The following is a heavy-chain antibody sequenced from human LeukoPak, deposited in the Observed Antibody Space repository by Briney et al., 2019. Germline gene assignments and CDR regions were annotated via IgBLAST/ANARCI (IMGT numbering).Heavy chain of an antibody. Sequence: PGGSLRLSCAASGFTFSSYGMHWVRQAPGKGLEWVAVISYVGSNKYYADSVKGRFTISRDNSKNTLYLQMNSLRAEDTAVYYCANIFDRSSWPDAFDIWGQGTMVTVSS. V-gene: IGHV3-30*18. CDR3: ANIFDRSSWPDAFDI. D-gene: IGHD6-13*01. CDR1: GFTFSSYG. CDR2: ISYVGSNK. J-gene: IGHJ3*02.